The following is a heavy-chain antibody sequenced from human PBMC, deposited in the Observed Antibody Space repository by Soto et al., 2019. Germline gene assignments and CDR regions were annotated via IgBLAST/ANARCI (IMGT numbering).Heavy chain of an antibody. CDR3: VRYCSTTLCNGVATRTFHX. V-gene: IGHV3-48*03. CDR2: IRTSGSTV. Sequence: GGSLRPSCAASRFTFSTYEMNWVRQAPGQGLEWVSYIRTSGSTVYYEDSVKGRVTISSDNTRNSLYLQMNSLRDEDTALYYCVRYCSTTLCNGVATRTFHXWGQGTLVTVSX. J-gene: IGHJ4*02. CDR1: RFTFSTYE. D-gene: IGHD2-2*01.